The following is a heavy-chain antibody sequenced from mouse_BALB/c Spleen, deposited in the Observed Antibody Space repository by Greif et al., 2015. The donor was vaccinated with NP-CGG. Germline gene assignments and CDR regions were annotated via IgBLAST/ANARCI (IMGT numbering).Heavy chain of an antibody. CDR1: GDSITSGY. Sequence: EVKLQESGPSLVKPSQTLSLTCSVTGDSITSGYWNWIRKFPGNKLEYMGCISYSGSTYYNPSLKSRISITRDTSKNXYYLQLNSVTTEDTATYYCARYYYGSRAYAMDYWGQGTSVTVSS. V-gene: IGHV3-8*02. J-gene: IGHJ4*01. D-gene: IGHD1-1*01. CDR2: ISYSGST. CDR3: ARYYYGSRAYAMDY.